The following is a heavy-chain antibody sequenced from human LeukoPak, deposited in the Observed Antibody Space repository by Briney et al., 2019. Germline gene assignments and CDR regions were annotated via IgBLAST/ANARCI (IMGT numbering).Heavy chain of an antibody. D-gene: IGHD6-19*01. Sequence: GGSLRLSCAASGFTVSSNYMSWVRQAPGKGLEWVSVIYSGGSTYYADSVKGRFTISRDNSKNTLYLQMNSLRAEDTAVYYCARGIAVAGTDYYYGMDVWGQGTTVTVSS. CDR1: GFTVSSNY. CDR2: IYSGGST. V-gene: IGHV3-53*01. J-gene: IGHJ6*02. CDR3: ARGIAVAGTDYYYGMDV.